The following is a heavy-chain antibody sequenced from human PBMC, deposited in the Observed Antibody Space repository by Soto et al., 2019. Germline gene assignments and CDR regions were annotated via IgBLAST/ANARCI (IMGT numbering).Heavy chain of an antibody. CDR1: GGSISSGGYY. V-gene: IGHV4-31*03. Sequence: QVQLQESGPGLVKPSQTLSLTCTVSGGSISSGGYYWSWIRQHPGKGLEWIGYIYYSGSTYYNPSLNSRVTISVDTSNNPFSVTLRSVTAAATAVYYCARSAYCGGDCYSPYFDYWGQGTLVTVSS. J-gene: IGHJ4*02. CDR2: IYYSGST. D-gene: IGHD2-21*02. CDR3: ARSAYCGGDCYSPYFDY.